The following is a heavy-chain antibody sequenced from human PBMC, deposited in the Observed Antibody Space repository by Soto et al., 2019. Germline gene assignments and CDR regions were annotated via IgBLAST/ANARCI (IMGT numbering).Heavy chain of an antibody. D-gene: IGHD3-3*01. CDR3: ARGTPTAAVLWSDL. V-gene: IGHV1-2*02. Sequence: QVQLVQSGSEVKKPGASVKVSCKASGYTFTAYYIHWVRQAPGQGLEWMGWINPNSRDTNNAQKFQGRVNMTRDASTRTAYLELGRLRSDDTAVYYWARGTPTAAVLWSDLWGHGNQVTVSS. CDR1: GYTFTAYY. J-gene: IGHJ4*01. CDR2: INPNSRDT.